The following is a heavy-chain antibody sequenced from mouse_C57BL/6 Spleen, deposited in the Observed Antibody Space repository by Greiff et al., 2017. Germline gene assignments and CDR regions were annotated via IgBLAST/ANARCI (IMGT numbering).Heavy chain of an antibody. CDR1: GYTFTDYE. Sequence: QVQLQQSGAELVRPGASVTLSCKASGYTFTDYEMHWVKQTPVHGLEWIGAIDPETGGTAYNQKFKGKAILTADKSSSTAYMELRSLTSEDSAVYYCKRRPYYGDFDYWGQGTTLTV. J-gene: IGHJ2*01. CDR2: IDPETGGT. D-gene: IGHD1-1*01. CDR3: KRRPYYGDFDY. V-gene: IGHV1-15*01.